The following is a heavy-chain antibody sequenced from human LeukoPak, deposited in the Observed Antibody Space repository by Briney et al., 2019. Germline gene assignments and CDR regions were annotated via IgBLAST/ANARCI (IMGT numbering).Heavy chain of an antibody. V-gene: IGHV4-39*01. CDR1: GGSINSRSYY. J-gene: IGHJ6*03. CDR3: ARRATTVTTGYYYYYMDV. Sequence: SETLSLTCTVSGGSINSRSYYWGWIRQPPGKGLEWIGSVYYGGTTYYNPSLKSRVTVSEDTSKNQFSLKLSSVTAADTAVYYCARRATTVTTGYYYYYMDVWGKGTTVTVSS. CDR2: VYYGGTT. D-gene: IGHD4-17*01.